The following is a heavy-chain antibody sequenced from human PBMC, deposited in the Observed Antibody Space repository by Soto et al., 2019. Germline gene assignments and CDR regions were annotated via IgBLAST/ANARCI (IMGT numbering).Heavy chain of an antibody. Sequence: SETLSLTCTVSGGSISSSSYYWGWIRQPPGKGLEWIGSIYYSGSTYYNPSLKSRVTISVDTSKNQFSLKLSSVTAADTAVYYCARGGNYDFWSGYPYYYYYYMDVWGKGTTVTVSS. J-gene: IGHJ6*03. CDR2: IYYSGST. V-gene: IGHV4-39*01. CDR3: ARGGNYDFWSGYPYYYYYYMDV. D-gene: IGHD3-3*01. CDR1: GGSISSSSYY.